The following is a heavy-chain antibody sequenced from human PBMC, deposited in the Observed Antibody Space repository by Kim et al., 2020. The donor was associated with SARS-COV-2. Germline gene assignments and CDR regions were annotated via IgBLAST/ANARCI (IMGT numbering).Heavy chain of an antibody. CDR2: ISSSSSYI. CDR1: GFTFSSYS. J-gene: IGHJ4*02. D-gene: IGHD3-3*01. CDR3: ARDLGAGYYDFWSGYYNRYYDY. Sequence: GGSLRLSCAASGFTFSSYSMNWVRQAPGKGLEWVSSISSSSSYIYHADSVKGRFTISRDNAKNSLYLQMNSLRAEDTAVYYCARDLGAGYYDFWSGYYNRYYDYWRQGTLVTVSS. V-gene: IGHV3-21*01.